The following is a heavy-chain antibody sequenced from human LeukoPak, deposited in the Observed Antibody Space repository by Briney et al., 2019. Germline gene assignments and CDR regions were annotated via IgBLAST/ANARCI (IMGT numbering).Heavy chain of an antibody. D-gene: IGHD4-11*01. CDR3: ARGKYSNYH. CDR2: INHSGST. V-gene: IGHV4-34*01. J-gene: IGHJ5*02. Sequence: SETLSLTCAVYGGSFSGYYWSWIRQPPGKGLEWIGEINHSGSTNYNPSLKSRVTISVDTSKNQFSLKLSSVTAADTAVYYCARGKYSNYHWGQGTPGTVSS. CDR1: GGSFSGYY.